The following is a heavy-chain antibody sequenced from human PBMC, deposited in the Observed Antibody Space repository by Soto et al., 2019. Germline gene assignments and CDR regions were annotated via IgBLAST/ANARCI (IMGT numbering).Heavy chain of an antibody. CDR2: INYSGST. CDR3: ARDRLMGQYFGS. D-gene: IGHD3-10*01. Sequence: QVQLQESGPGLVKPSQTLSLTCTVTGGSINSGSYYWSWIRQHPGKGLEWIGNINYSGSTYYNPSLQGRVLMSVDASQKQFFLKLTSVTAADTAIYYCARDRLMGQYFGSWGQGTLGSVSS. CDR1: GGSINSGSYY. J-gene: IGHJ4*02. V-gene: IGHV4-31*03.